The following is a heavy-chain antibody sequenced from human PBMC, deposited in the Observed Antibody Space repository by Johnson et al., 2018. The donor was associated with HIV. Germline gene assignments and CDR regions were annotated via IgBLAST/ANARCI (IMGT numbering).Heavy chain of an antibody. D-gene: IGHD3/OR15-3a*01. CDR1: GFTFSSYD. J-gene: IGHJ3*02. CDR3: AREDWVGAFDI. V-gene: IGHV3-13*01. Sequence: EQLVESGGGLVQPGGSLRLSCAASGFTFSSYDMHWVRQATGKGLEWVSSIGTAGDTYYPGSVKGRFTISRENAKNSLYLQMNSLRAGDTAVYYCAREDWVGAFDIWGQGTMVSVSS. CDR2: IGTAGDT.